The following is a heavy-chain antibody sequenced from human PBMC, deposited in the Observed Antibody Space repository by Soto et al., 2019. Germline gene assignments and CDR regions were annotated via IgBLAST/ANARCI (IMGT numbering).Heavy chain of an antibody. J-gene: IGHJ6*03. CDR1: GGSISSYY. CDR3: ARRGCSGGSCYGYYYMDV. Sequence: SETLSLTCTVSGGSISSYYWSWIRQPPGKGLEWIGYIYYSGSTNYNPSLKSRVTISVDTSKNQFSLKLSSVTAADTAVYYCARRGCSGGSCYGYYYMDVWGKGTTVTVSS. V-gene: IGHV4-59*08. CDR2: IYYSGST. D-gene: IGHD2-15*01.